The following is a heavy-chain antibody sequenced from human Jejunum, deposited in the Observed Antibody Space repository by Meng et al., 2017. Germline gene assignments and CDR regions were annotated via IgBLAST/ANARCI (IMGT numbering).Heavy chain of an antibody. V-gene: IGHV4-4*02. D-gene: IGHD2-2*01. CDR1: GGSISTSDW. Sequence: VQLQEPGPGLLKPSGPLSLTCAVSGGSISTSDWWRWVRQPPGKGLEWIGEIHHSGSTNYNPSLKSRVTISVDKSKNQFSLKLNSVTAADTAVYFCARGELLWDYWGQGTLVTVSS. CDR2: IHHSGST. CDR3: ARGELLWDY. J-gene: IGHJ4*02.